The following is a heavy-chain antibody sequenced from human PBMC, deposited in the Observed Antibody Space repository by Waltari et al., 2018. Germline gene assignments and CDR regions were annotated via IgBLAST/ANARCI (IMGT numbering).Heavy chain of an antibody. D-gene: IGHD3-3*01. CDR3: ASQGDFWSGFYDY. Sequence: EVQLVESGGGLVQPGGSLRLSCAASGFTFSSYAMSWVRQAPGKGLGWVSAISGSGGSTYYADSLKGRFTISRDNSKNTLYLQMNSLRAEDTAVYYCASQGDFWSGFYDYWGQGTLVTVSS. V-gene: IGHV3-23*04. CDR2: ISGSGGST. J-gene: IGHJ4*02. CDR1: GFTFSSYA.